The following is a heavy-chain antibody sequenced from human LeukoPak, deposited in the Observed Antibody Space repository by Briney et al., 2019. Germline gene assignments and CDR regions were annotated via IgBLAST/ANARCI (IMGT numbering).Heavy chain of an antibody. Sequence: PGGSLRLSCAASGFTVSSNYMSWVRQAPGKGLEWVSVIYSGGSTYYADSVKGRFTISRDNSKNTLYLQMNSLRAEDTAVYYCARITYDFWSGYYMPDDPWGQGTLVTVSS. CDR3: ARITYDFWSGYYMPDDP. J-gene: IGHJ5*02. CDR1: GFTVSSNY. CDR2: IYSGGST. V-gene: IGHV3-53*01. D-gene: IGHD3-3*01.